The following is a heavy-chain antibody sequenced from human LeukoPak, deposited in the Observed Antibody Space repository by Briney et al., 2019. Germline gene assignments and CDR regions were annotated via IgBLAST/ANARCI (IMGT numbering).Heavy chain of an antibody. CDR1: GSTFTGYY. CDR2: INPNSGGT. Sequence: ASVKVSCKASGSTFTGYYMHWVRQAPRQGLEWMGWINPNSGGTNYAQKFQGRVTMTRDTSISIAYMELSRLRSDDTAVYYCARGSELHIGGSYYDYWGQGTLVTVTS. J-gene: IGHJ4*02. V-gene: IGHV1-2*02. CDR3: ARGSELHIGGSYYDY. D-gene: IGHD1-26*01.